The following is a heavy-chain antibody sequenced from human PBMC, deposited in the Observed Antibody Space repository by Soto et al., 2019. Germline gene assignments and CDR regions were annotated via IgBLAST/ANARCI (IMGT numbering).Heavy chain of an antibody. D-gene: IGHD3-22*01. J-gene: IGHJ4*02. CDR2: ISYSAKT. CDR3: TRGAGAPWVRFDS. CDR1: GYSITSGFY. Sequence: NPSETLPLTCGVSGYSITSGFYWGWVRQSPGKGLEWIGSISYSAKTFYNPSLASRLSIAVDTSMNQFSLRLTSVTAADTALYYCTRGAGAPWVRFDSWGQGTLVTVSS. V-gene: IGHV4-38-2*01.